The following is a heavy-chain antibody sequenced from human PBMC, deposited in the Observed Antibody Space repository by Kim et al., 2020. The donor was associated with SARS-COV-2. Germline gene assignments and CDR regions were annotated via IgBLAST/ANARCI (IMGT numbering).Heavy chain of an antibody. CDR3: AMTSPGIAAAGTFSRLRLRNYYYYYGMDV. CDR1: GYSFTSYW. D-gene: IGHD6-13*01. V-gene: IGHV5-51*01. Sequence: GESLKISCKGSGYSFTSYWIGWVRQMPGKGLEWMGIIYPGDSDTRYSPSFQGQVTISADKSISTAYLQWSSLKASDTAMYYCAMTSPGIAAAGTFSRLRLRNYYYYYGMDVWGQGTTVTVSS. J-gene: IGHJ6*02. CDR2: IYPGDSDT.